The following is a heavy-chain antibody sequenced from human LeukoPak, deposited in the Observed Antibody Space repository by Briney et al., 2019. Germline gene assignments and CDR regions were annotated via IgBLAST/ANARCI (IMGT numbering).Heavy chain of an antibody. J-gene: IGHJ4*02. CDR1: GYIFTGYY. D-gene: IGHD3-16*01. CDR3: ARSTGTTFGFSDY. Sequence: ASVKVSCKASGYIFTGYYMHWVRQAPGQGLEWMGWSNPNSGGTNYAQKFQGRVTMTRDPSISTAYMELSRPRSDDTAVYYCARSTGTTFGFSDYWGQGTLVTVSS. CDR2: SNPNSGGT. V-gene: IGHV1-2*02.